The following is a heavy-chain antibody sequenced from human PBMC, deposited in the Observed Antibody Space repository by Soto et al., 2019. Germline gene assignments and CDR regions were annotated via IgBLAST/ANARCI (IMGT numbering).Heavy chain of an antibody. Sequence: QVQLQESGPGLVKPSETLSLTCTVSGGSISSYYWSWIRQPPGKGLEWIGYIYYSGSTNYNPSLKSRVTISVDTSKKQFSLKLSSVTAADTAVYYCARDEVVAGDAFDIWGQGTMVTVSS. CDR3: ARDEVVAGDAFDI. J-gene: IGHJ3*02. CDR2: IYYSGST. D-gene: IGHD2-15*01. V-gene: IGHV4-59*01. CDR1: GGSISSYY.